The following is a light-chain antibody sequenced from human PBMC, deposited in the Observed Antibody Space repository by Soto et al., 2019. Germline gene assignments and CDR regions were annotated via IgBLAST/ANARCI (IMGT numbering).Light chain of an antibody. J-gene: IGKJ5*01. CDR3: QQFNSFLGA. CDR2: DAS. V-gene: IGKV1-13*02. CDR1: QGFSCA. Sequence: AIQLTQSPSSLSASVGDRVTITCRASQGFSCALAWYQQKPGKAPKLLIYDASSLESGVPSRFSGSGSGTDFTLTISSLQPEDFATYYCQQFNSFLGAFGQGTRLEIK.